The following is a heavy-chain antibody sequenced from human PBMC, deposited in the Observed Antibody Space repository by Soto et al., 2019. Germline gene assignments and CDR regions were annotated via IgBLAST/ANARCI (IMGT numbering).Heavy chain of an antibody. J-gene: IGHJ4*02. V-gene: IGHV1-2*02. Sequence: QVQLVQSGAEVKKPGASVKVSCKASGYTFTGYYMHWVRQAPGQGPEWMGWFNPNSGATTYAQNFQGRVTVTRDTSISTAYMELSSLRSDDTAVYYCARGGSSSLDSWGQGTLVTVSS. CDR1: GYTFTGYY. CDR2: FNPNSGAT. CDR3: ARGGSSSLDS. D-gene: IGHD6-6*01.